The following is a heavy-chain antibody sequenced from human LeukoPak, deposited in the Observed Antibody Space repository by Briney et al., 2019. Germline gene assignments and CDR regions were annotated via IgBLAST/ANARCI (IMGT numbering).Heavy chain of an antibody. J-gene: IGHJ4*02. CDR2: ITGSESST. V-gene: IGHV3-23*01. CDR1: GFTFGSYA. CDR3: AKHRGSGVAGTGGVES. Sequence: GASVRLSCAASGFTFGSYAMTWVRQAPGKGLEWVSVITGSESSTYYADSVRGRFTISRDNPKNTLYLQMNSLRADDTAVYYCAKHRGSGVAGTGGVESWGQGTLVTVSS. D-gene: IGHD6-19*01.